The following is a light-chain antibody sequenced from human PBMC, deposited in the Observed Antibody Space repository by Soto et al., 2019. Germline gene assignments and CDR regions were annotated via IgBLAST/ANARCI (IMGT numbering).Light chain of an antibody. CDR2: DVD. CDR3: CSDAGGFTWV. J-gene: IGLJ3*02. Sequence: QSALTQPRSVSGSPGQSVTISCTGARSDVGGYRVVSWYQQHPDKAPKLMIYDVDKRPSGVPDRFSGSKSGTTASLTISGLQAEDEADYCCCSDAGGFTWVFGGGTKLTVL. CDR1: RSDVGGYRV. V-gene: IGLV2-11*01.